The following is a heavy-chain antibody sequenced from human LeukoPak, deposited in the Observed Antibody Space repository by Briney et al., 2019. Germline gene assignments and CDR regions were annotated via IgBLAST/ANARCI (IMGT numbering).Heavy chain of an antibody. CDR2: ISYAGSNK. J-gene: IGHJ4*02. V-gene: IGHV3-30*04. Sequence: PGRSLRLSCAASGFTFSSYAMHWVRQAPGKGLEWVAVISYAGSNKYYADSVKGRFTISRDNSKNTLYLQMNSLRTEDTAVYYCARDPNSSYKPFFDYWGQGTLVTVSS. CDR3: ARDPNSSYKPFFDY. D-gene: IGHD5-12*01. CDR1: GFTFSSYA.